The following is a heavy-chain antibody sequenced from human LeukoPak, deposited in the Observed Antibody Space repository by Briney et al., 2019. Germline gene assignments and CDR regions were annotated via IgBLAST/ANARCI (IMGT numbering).Heavy chain of an antibody. Sequence: SETLSLTCAVYGGSFSGYYWSWIRQPPGKGLEWIGEINHSGSTNYNPSLKSRVTISVDTSKNQFSLKLSSVTAADTAVYYCARRYYYDGSGYYDHWGQGTLVTVSS. J-gene: IGHJ5*02. CDR2: INHSGST. D-gene: IGHD3-22*01. CDR3: ARRYYYDGSGYYDH. CDR1: GGSFSGYY. V-gene: IGHV4-34*01.